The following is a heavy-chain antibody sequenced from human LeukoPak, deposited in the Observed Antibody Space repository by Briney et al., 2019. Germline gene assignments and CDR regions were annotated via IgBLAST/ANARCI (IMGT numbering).Heavy chain of an antibody. V-gene: IGHV4-59*07. CDR1: GGSISSYY. CDR3: ASNRDGYTPGAFDI. D-gene: IGHD5-24*01. Sequence: PSDTLSLTCTVSGGSISSYYWSWIRQPPGKGLEWIGYIYYSGSTNYNPSLKSRVTISVDTSKNQSSLKLSSVTAADTAVYYCASNRDGYTPGAFDIWGQGTMVTVSS. CDR2: IYYSGST. J-gene: IGHJ3*02.